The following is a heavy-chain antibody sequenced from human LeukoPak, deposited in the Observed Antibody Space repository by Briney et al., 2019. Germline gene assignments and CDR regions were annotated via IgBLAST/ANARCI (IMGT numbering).Heavy chain of an antibody. J-gene: IGHJ4*02. CDR1: GGSFSSYA. CDR3: ARRTIFGVANQETFDY. V-gene: IGHV1-69*13. D-gene: IGHD3-3*01. Sequence: SVKVSCKASGGSFSSYAIRWVREAPGQGLEWMAGIIPIFGTANYAQKFQGRVTITADESTSTAYMELSSLRSEDTAVYYCARRTIFGVANQETFDYWGQGTLVTVSS. CDR2: IIPIFGTA.